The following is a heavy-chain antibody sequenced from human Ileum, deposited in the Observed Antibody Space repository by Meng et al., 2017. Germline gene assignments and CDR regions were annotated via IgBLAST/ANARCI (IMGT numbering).Heavy chain of an antibody. CDR1: GDSFTDYY. J-gene: IGHJ4*02. V-gene: IGHV4-34*01. CDR2: IHYSGST. D-gene: IGHD1-26*01. Sequence: QLQLMQWGAGMLKPSETLSLTCNVYGDSFTDYYWNCIRQPPGKGLEWIGEIHYSGSTNYNPSLESRVTISEHTSQKQCSLRLRSVTAADTAVYYCARRIRGGSYLGWGQVTLVTVSS. CDR3: ARRIRGGSYLG.